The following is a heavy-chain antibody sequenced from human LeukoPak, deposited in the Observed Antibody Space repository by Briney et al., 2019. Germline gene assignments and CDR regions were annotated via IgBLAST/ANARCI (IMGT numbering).Heavy chain of an antibody. CDR1: GFTFSSYA. D-gene: IGHD2-15*01. CDR3: AVYCSGGCCSGLV. V-gene: IGHV3-23*01. J-gene: IGHJ4*02. CDR2: ISGASGTT. Sequence: PGGSLRLSCADSGFTFSSYAMTWVRQAPGKGLEWVSTISGASGTTYYADSVKGRFTISRDNSKNTLYLQMNSLRAEDTAVYYCAVYCSGGCCSGLVWGQGTLVTVSS.